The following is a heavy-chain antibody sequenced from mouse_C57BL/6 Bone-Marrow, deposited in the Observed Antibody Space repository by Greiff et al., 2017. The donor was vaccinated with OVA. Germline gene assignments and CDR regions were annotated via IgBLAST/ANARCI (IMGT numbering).Heavy chain of an antibody. V-gene: IGHV1-18*01. J-gene: IGHJ2*01. Sequence: VQLQQPGPELVKPGASVKIPCKASGYPFTDYNMDWVKQSHGKSFEWIGDINPNNGGSIYNQKFKGKATLTVDKSSSTAYMELRSLTSEDTAVYYCARQTGEGTDDWGQGTTLTVSS. CDR3: ARQTGEGTDD. CDR1: GYPFTDYN. CDR2: INPNNGGS. D-gene: IGHD4-1*01.